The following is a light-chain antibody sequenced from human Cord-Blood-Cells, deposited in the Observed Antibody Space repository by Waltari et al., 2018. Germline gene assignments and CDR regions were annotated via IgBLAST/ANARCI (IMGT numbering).Light chain of an antibody. Sequence: DIVMTQSPDSLAVSLGERATIHCQSSKSVLYSSNNKNYLAWYQQKPGQPPKLLIYWASTRESGVPDRFSGSGSGTDFTLTISSLQAEDVAVYYCQQYYSTPQTFGQGTKVEIK. CDR2: WAS. J-gene: IGKJ1*01. CDR3: QQYYSTPQT. V-gene: IGKV4-1*01. CDR1: KSVLYSSNNKNY.